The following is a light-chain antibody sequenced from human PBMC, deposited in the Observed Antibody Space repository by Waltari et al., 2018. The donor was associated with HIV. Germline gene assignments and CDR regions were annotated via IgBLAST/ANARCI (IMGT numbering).Light chain of an antibody. CDR3: LQYYTIPRT. Sequence: DIVMTQSPDSLAVSLGERATINCKSSQSVLYSSNNNNYLAWFQQKPGQPPKLLIYWASTRESGVPDRFSGSGSGTDFTLTISSLQAEDVAVYYCLQYYTIPRTFGQGTTVEIE. CDR2: WAS. CDR1: QSVLYSSNNNNY. J-gene: IGKJ1*01. V-gene: IGKV4-1*01.